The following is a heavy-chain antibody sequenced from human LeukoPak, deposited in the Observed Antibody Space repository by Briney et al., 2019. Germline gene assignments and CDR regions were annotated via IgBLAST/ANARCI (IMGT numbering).Heavy chain of an antibody. V-gene: IGHV3-23*01. CDR1: GFTFSTYA. CDR3: AKTQGYYDA. J-gene: IGHJ5*02. D-gene: IGHD2-15*01. Sequence: GGSLRLSCAASGFTFSTYAMSWVRQAPGKGLELVSGIYGSDDKTVYGDAVKGRFTISRDNSKNTLYLQMNSLRADDTAVYYCAKTQGYYDAWGQGALVTVSS. CDR2: IYGSDDKT.